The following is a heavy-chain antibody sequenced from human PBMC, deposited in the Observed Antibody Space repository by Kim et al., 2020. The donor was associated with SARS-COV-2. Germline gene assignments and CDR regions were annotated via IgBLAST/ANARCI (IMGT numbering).Heavy chain of an antibody. CDR3: VRCCNEGVNY. CDR1: GFTFRDYW. D-gene: IGHD2-15*01. J-gene: IGHJ4*02. V-gene: IGHV3-7*03. CDR2: IKEDGSEK. Sequence: GGSLRLSCAASGFTFRDYWMSWVRQAPGKGLEWVANIKEDGSEKYYVDSVKGRFTISRDNAKNSLYLQMNSLRAEDTAVYYCVRCCNEGVNYWGQGTLVTVSS.